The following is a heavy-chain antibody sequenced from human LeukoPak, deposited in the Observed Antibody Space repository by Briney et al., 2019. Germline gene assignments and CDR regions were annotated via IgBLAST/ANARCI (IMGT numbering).Heavy chain of an antibody. J-gene: IGHJ5*02. CDR2: VDPEDGET. CDR1: GYTFTDYY. V-gene: IGHV1-69-2*01. CDR3: AAAYDSSGYRDGFDP. Sequence: ASVKISCKVSGYTFTDYYMHWVQQAPGKGLEWMGLVDPEDGETIYAEKFKGRVTITADTSTDRAYMELRSLRSEATAVYYCAAAYDSSGYRDGFDPWGQGTLVTVSS. D-gene: IGHD3-22*01.